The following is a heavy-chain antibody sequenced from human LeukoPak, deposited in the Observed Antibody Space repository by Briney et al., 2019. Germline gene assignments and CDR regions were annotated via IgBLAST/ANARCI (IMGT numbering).Heavy chain of an antibody. D-gene: IGHD6-19*01. CDR3: AKSHSSGWFLFDS. J-gene: IGHJ4*02. CDR2: ITGSGGST. Sequence: GGSLRLSCAASGFTVSSNYMSWVRQAPGKGLEWVSVITGSGGSTSYADSVKGRFTISRDSSKNSLYLQMNSLRAEDTALYYCAKSHSSGWFLFDSWGQGTLVTVSS. CDR1: GFTVSSNY. V-gene: IGHV3-23*01.